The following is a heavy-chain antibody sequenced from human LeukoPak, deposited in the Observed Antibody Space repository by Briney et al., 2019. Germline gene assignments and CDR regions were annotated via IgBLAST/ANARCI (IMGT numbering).Heavy chain of an antibody. J-gene: IGHJ4*02. V-gene: IGHV3-30*03. CDR3: ARISGSSQGD. Sequence: GRSLRLSCAASGFTFSSYGMHWVRQAPCKGLEWVAVISYDGSNKYYADSVKGRFTISRDNSKDTLYLQMNSLRAEDTAVYYCARISGSSQGDWGQGTLVTVSS. D-gene: IGHD3-10*01. CDR2: ISYDGSNK. CDR1: GFTFSSYG.